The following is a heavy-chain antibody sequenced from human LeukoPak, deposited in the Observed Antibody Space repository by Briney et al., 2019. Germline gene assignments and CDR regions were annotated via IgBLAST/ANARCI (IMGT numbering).Heavy chain of an antibody. CDR1: GFNFSDHW. CDR3: AREATIFYDMDV. J-gene: IGHJ6*02. CDR2: INADGTTT. Sequence: GGSLRLSCAAAGFNFSDHWMHWVRQVPGKGLVWVSRINADGTTTKYAGSVKGRFTISRDNAKNTVYLQMNSLRDEGAAVYYCAREATIFYDMDVWGQGTTVTVS. D-gene: IGHD3-3*01. V-gene: IGHV3-74*01.